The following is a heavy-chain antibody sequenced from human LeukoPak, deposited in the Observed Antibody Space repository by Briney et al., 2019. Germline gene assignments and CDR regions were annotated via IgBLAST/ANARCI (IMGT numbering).Heavy chain of an antibody. V-gene: IGHV3-53*01. Sequence: GGSLRLSCAASGFTVDSNYLSWVRQAPGKGLEWVSTIYTGGNTYYAASVKGRFTISRDFSKNTVFLHMNSLRAEDTAMYYCARGDDSGYYDYFDHWGQGALVTVSS. CDR1: GFTVDSNY. J-gene: IGHJ4*02. CDR2: IYTGGNT. CDR3: ARGDDSGYYDYFDH. D-gene: IGHD3-22*01.